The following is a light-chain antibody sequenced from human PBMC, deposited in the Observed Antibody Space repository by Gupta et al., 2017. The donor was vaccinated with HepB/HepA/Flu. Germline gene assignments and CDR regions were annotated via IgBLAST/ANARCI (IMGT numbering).Light chain of an antibody. CDR1: QSFTSGY. CDR3: QHYDFSIPLS. J-gene: IGKJ4*01. Sequence: EIVLTQSPGTLSLSPGERATLSCRASQSFTSGYLAWYQQKPGQAPRLLIYGASRRATDIPDRFRGSGSGTDFTLTISRLEPEDFAVYYCQHYDFSIPLSFGGGTKVEMK. CDR2: GAS. V-gene: IGKV3-20*01.